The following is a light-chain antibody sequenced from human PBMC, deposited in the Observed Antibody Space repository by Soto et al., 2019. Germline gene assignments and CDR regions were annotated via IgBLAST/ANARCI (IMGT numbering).Light chain of an antibody. J-gene: IGKJ1*01. CDR3: QQYKSYST. CDR1: QSLNSR. V-gene: IGKV1-5*01. CDR2: DAS. Sequence: DIQLTQSPSTLSASVGDRVTLTCRASQSLNSRLAWYQQRPGKAPKLLIYDASTLESGVPSRFSGSRSGTEFTLTINNLQPDDLATYICQQYKSYSTFGRGTKVDIK.